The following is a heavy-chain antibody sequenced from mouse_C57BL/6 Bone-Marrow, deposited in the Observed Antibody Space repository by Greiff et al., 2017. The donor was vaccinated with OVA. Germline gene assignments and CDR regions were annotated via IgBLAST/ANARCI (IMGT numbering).Heavy chain of an antibody. V-gene: IGHV5-6*02. Sequence: DVKLVESGGDLVKPGGSLKLSCAASGFTFSSYGMSWVRQTPDKRLEWVATISSGGSYTYYPDSVKGRFTISRDNAKNTLYLQMSSLKSEDTAMYYCAKKDSSGPFAYWGQGTLVTVSA. CDR2: ISSGGSYT. D-gene: IGHD3-2*02. CDR3: AKKDSSGPFAY. J-gene: IGHJ3*01. CDR1: GFTFSSYG.